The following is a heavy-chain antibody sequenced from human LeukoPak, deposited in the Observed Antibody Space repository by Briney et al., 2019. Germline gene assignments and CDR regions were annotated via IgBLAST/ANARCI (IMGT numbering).Heavy chain of an antibody. J-gene: IGHJ3*02. CDR2: ISSSSSYI. Sequence: GGSLRLSCAASGFTFSSYSMNWVRQAPGKGLEWVSSISSSSSYIYYADSVKGRFTISRDNAKNSLYLQMNSLRAEDTAVYYCARDDDYGDCGDAFDIWGQGTMVTVSS. D-gene: IGHD4-17*01. CDR1: GFTFSSYS. CDR3: ARDDDYGDCGDAFDI. V-gene: IGHV3-21*01.